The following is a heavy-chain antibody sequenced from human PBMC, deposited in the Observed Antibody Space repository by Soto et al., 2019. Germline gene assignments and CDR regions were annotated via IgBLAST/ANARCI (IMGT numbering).Heavy chain of an antibody. J-gene: IGHJ6*03. CDR1: GGSISSYY. CDR3: ARTRRVVVVAATPHYYYYYMDV. Sequence: SETLSLTCTVSGGSISSYYWSWIRQPPGKGLEWIGYIYYSGSTNYNPSLKSRVTISVDTSKTQFSLKLSSVTAADTAVYYCARTRRVVVVAATPHYYYYYMDVWGKGTTVTVSS. D-gene: IGHD2-15*01. CDR2: IYYSGST. V-gene: IGHV4-59*08.